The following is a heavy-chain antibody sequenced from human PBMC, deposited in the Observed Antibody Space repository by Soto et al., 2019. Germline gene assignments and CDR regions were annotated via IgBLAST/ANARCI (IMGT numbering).Heavy chain of an antibody. CDR1: GYSFTSYG. V-gene: IGHV1-18*01. Sequence: GDAGKVCCKGTGYSFTSYGISWVRQAPGQGLERMGWISAYNGNTNYAQKLQGRVTMTTDTSTSTAYMELRSLGSDDTAVYYCARNILERPPPIVVVIAGTLDPLGQGTLVTVSS. CDR3: ARNILERPPPIVVVIAGTLDP. D-gene: IGHD3-22*01. J-gene: IGHJ5*02. CDR2: ISAYNGNT.